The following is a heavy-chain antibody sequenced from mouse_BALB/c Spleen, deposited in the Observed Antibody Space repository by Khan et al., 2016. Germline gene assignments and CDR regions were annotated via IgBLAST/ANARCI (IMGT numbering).Heavy chain of an antibody. CDR3: VIQGISTDFDY. V-gene: IGHV10-1*02. CDR2: IRNKNNHSAT. CDR1: GFTFNTYA. Sequence: EVQLVESGGGLVQPKGSLNLSCAASGFTFNTYAMHWVRQAPGKGLEWLVRIRNKNNHSATYYADSVKDRFTISRDDSQSMLYLQMNNLKTEDTAISYCVIQGISTDFDYWGQGTTLTVSS. J-gene: IGHJ2*01. D-gene: IGHD1-1*01.